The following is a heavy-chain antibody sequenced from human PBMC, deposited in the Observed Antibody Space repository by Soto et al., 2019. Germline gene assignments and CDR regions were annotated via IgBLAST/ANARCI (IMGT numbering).Heavy chain of an antibody. Sequence: QVQLVESGGGVVQPGRSLRLSCAASGFTFSSYGMHWVRQAPGKGLEWVAVIWYDGSNKYYADSVKGRFTISRDNSKNTLYLQMNSLRAEDTAVYYCARVAMVRGVITFYYYYGMDVW. J-gene: IGHJ6*01. D-gene: IGHD3-10*01. CDR3: ARVAMVRGVITFYYYYGMDV. CDR1: GFTFSSYG. V-gene: IGHV3-33*01. CDR2: IWYDGSNK.